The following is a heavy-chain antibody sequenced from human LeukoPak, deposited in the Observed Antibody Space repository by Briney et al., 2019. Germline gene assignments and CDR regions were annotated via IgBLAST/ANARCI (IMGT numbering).Heavy chain of an antibody. V-gene: IGHV1-2*02. CDR2: INPNSGGT. Sequence: GASVKVSCKASGYTFTGYYMHWVRQAPGQGLEWMRWINPNSGGTNYAQKFQGRVTMTEDTSTDTAYMELSSLRSEDTAVYYCATASYAWFDPWGQGTLVTVSS. D-gene: IGHD2-2*01. CDR1: GYTFTGYY. J-gene: IGHJ5*02. CDR3: ATASYAWFDP.